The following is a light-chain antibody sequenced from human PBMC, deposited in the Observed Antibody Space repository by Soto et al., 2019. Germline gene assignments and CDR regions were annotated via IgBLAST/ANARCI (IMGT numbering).Light chain of an antibody. CDR3: QHYYSYPHT. CDR1: QGISSY. Sequence: AIRMTQSPSSFSASTGDRVTITCRASQGISSYLAWYQQKPGKAPKLLIYAASTLQSGVPSRFSGSGSGTEFTLTISCLQSEDFATYYCQHYYSYPHTFGQGTKVEIK. J-gene: IGKJ1*01. V-gene: IGKV1-8*01. CDR2: AAS.